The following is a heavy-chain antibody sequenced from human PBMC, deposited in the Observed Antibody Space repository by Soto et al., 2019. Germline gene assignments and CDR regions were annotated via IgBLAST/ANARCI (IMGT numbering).Heavy chain of an antibody. V-gene: IGHV4-31*03. D-gene: IGHD2-15*01. Sequence: QVQLQVSGPGLVKPSQTLSLTCSVSGTSMRSGGNYWSWIRQHPVKGLEWIGQIYHSGSTYYNPSLKSRVTISVDSSKSQFSVMLVSVTAADTAVYYCAGARDQFGGHFDYWGRGILVTVSS. CDR3: AGARDQFGGHFDY. J-gene: IGHJ4*02. CDR2: IYHSGST. CDR1: GTSMRSGGNY.